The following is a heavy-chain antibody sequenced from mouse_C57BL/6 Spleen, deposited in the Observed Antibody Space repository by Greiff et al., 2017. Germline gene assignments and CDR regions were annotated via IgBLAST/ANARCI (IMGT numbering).Heavy chain of an antibody. CDR2: ISNGGGST. Sequence: EVKLVESGGGLVQPGGSLKLSCAASGFTFSDYYMYWVRQTPEKRLEWVAYISNGGGSTYYPDTVKGRFPISRDNAKNTLYLQMSRLKSEDTAMYYCARHEMDYWGQGTSVTVSS. J-gene: IGHJ4*01. CDR1: GFTFSDYY. V-gene: IGHV5-12*01. CDR3: ARHEMDY.